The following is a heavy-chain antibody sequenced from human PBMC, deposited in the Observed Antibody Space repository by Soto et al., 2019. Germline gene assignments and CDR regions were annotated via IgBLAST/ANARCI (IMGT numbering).Heavy chain of an antibody. CDR1: GFTLGSFV. D-gene: IGHD2-2*01. CDR2: ISGGGDIT. CDR3: AKGYCSSTSCASDY. V-gene: IGHV3-23*01. J-gene: IGHJ4*02. Sequence: LRLSCVASGFTLGSFVMSWVRQAPGKGLEWVSVISGGGDITYYADSVKGRFTISRDNSKNTLYLQMNRLAAEDTAIYYCAKGYCSSTSCASDYWGQGTLVTVSS.